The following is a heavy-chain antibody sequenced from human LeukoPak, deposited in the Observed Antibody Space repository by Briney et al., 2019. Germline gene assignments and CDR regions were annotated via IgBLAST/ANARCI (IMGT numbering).Heavy chain of an antibody. CDR2: SLRGDGDT. V-gene: IGHV3-21*01. J-gene: IGHJ5*02. CDR1: GFTFSSYA. CDR3: ARCRLRLTADWFDP. Sequence: KPGGSLRLSCAASGFTFSSYAMSWVRQAPARGLEWVSSLRGDGDTFYADSVKGRFTISRDNAKNSLYLQMNSLRAEDTAVYYCARCRLRLTADWFDPWGQGTLVTVSS. D-gene: IGHD6-13*01.